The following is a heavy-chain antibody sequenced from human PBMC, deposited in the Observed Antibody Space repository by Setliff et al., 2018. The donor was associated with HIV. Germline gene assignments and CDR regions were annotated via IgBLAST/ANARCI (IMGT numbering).Heavy chain of an antibody. CDR2: IYYSGST. Sequence: SETLSLTCTVSGGSITRTPYYWGWIRQPPGKGLEWIGYIYYSGSTNYNPSLKSRVTISVDTSKNQFSLKLSSVTAADTAVYYCASSGGLGSYFLFYDDRSGFYWDWGQGTPVTVSS. D-gene: IGHD3-22*01. CDR3: ASSGGLGSYFLFYDDRSGFYWD. V-gene: IGHV4-61*05. J-gene: IGHJ4*02. CDR1: GGSITRTPYY.